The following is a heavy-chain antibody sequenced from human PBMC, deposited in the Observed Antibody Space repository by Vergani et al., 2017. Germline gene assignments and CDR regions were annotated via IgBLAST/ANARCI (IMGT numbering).Heavy chain of an antibody. D-gene: IGHD1-1*01. Sequence: QVQLVESGGGVVQPGRSLRLSCAASGFTFNQYGMHWVRQAPGKGLEWVAVTSRDGDIKYYADSVEGRFTISRDNFRNTLYLHVNSLRAEDTAVYYCARDPRTGKPDYFDYWGRGTLVTVSS. CDR1: GFTFNQYG. CDR2: TSRDGDIK. CDR3: ARDPRTGKPDYFDY. V-gene: IGHV3-30*19. J-gene: IGHJ4*02.